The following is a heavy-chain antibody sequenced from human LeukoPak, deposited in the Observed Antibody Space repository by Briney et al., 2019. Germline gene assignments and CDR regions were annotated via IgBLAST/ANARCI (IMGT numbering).Heavy chain of an antibody. CDR2: IYTSGST. CDR1: GGSISSGSYY. D-gene: IGHD6-13*01. J-gene: IGHJ3*02. CDR3: ARGDRKQQLVHPDAFDI. Sequence: PSETLSLTCTVSGGSISSGSYYWSWIRQPAGKGLEWIGRIYTSGSTNYNPSLKSRVTISVDTSKNQFSLKLSSVTAADTAVYYCARGDRKQQLVHPDAFDIWGQGTMVTVSS. V-gene: IGHV4-61*02.